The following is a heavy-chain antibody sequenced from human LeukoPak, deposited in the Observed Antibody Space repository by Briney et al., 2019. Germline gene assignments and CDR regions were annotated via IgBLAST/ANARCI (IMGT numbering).Heavy chain of an antibody. J-gene: IGHJ4*02. Sequence: PGGSLRLSCAASGFTFDDYGMSWVRQAPGKGLEWVSAISGSGGDTYYADSVKGRFTISRDNSKNTLDLQMNSLRAEDTALYYCATSSGWYPKYFDYWGQGTLVTVSS. D-gene: IGHD6-19*01. V-gene: IGHV3-23*01. CDR2: ISGSGGDT. CDR3: ATSSGWYPKYFDY. CDR1: GFTFDDYG.